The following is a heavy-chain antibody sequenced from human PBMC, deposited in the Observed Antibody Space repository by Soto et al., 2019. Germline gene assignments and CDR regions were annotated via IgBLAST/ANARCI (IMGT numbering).Heavy chain of an antibody. CDR2: ISANGGSA. CDR3: ARISTVSSNFEY. D-gene: IGHD6-6*01. CDR1: GFTFSSHA. J-gene: IGHJ4*02. Sequence: GGSLRLSCAASGFTFSSHAMGWVRQAPGKGLEWVSAISANGGSAFYGDSVKGRFTISRDNSKNTLYLQMYSLRVEDTAGYYCARISTVSSNFEYWGQGTLVTVSS. V-gene: IGHV3-23*01.